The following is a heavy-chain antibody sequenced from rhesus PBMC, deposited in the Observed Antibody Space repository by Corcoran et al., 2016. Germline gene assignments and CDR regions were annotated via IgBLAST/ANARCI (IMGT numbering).Heavy chain of an antibody. CDR2: IYGSGGST. Sequence: QLQLQESGPAVVTPSATLSLPCAVSGGSLSSSNWWSWILQSPGKVLAWLGGIYGSGGSTKYNPSLKSRVTISIDTSKNQFSLKLSSGTAADTAVYDCARHPGRVVVATVDFDYWGQGVLVTVSS. CDR3: ARHPGRVVVATVDFDY. J-gene: IGHJ4*01. V-gene: IGHV4-93*02. D-gene: IGHD2-21*01. CDR1: GGSLSSSNW.